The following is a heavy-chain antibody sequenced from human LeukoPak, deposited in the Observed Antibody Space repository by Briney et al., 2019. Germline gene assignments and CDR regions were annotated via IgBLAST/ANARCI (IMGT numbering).Heavy chain of an antibody. V-gene: IGHV4-39*01. Sequence: SETLSLTCTVSGGSIRSSTYYWGWIRQPPGKGLEWIGSIYYSGSTYYNPSLKSRVTISVDTSKNQFSLKLSSVTAADTAVYYCARRGYSYGFYYFDYWGQGTLVTVSS. D-gene: IGHD5-18*01. CDR1: GGSIRSSTYY. CDR3: ARRGYSYGFYYFDY. CDR2: IYYSGST. J-gene: IGHJ4*02.